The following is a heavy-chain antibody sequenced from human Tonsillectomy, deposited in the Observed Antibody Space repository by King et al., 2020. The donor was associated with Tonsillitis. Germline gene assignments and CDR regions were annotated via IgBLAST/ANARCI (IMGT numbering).Heavy chain of an antibody. J-gene: IGHJ4*02. CDR1: GYTFTRYY. CDR3: ARDGVPTALGY. Sequence: VQLVESGAEVKKPGASVKVSCKASGYTFTRYYIHWVRQAPGQGLEWMAMINPSGGSTSYAQKFQGRVTLASDTSTSTVYMELSSLTSEDKAVYYCARDGVPTALGYWGQGTLVSVSS. V-gene: IGHV1-46*01. D-gene: IGHD7-27*01. CDR2: INPSGGST.